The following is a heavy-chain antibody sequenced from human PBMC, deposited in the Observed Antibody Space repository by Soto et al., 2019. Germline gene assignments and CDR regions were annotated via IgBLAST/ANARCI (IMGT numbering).Heavy chain of an antibody. D-gene: IGHD3-10*01. CDR3: ARDYIVRGRDSNWFDP. J-gene: IGHJ5*02. CDR2: IKSDGSST. Sequence: EVQLVESGGGLVPPGVSLILSCAASGFTFSTDWMHWVRQATGKGLVWVSRIKSDGSSTTYADSVKGRFTISRDNARNTLYMQMNSLRAEDTAVYYCARDYIVRGRDSNWFDPWGQGTLVTVSS. CDR1: GFTFSTDW. V-gene: IGHV3-74*01.